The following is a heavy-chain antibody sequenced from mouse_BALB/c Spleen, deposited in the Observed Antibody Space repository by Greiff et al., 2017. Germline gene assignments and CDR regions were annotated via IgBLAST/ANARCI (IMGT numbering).Heavy chain of an antibody. CDR1: GYTFTNYW. CDR3: ARSEVRRIPAIYPMDY. CDR2: IYPGGGYT. D-gene: IGHD2-14*01. V-gene: IGHV1-63*02. J-gene: IGHJ4*01. Sequence: QVQLQQSGAELVRPGTSVKISCKASGYTFTNYWLGWVKQRPGHGLEWIGDIYPGGGYTNYNEKFKGKATLTADTSSSTAYMQLSSLTSEDSAVYFCARSEVRRIPAIYPMDYWGQGTSVTVSS.